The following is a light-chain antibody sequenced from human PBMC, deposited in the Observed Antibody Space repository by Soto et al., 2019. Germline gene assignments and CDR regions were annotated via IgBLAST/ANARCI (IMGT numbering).Light chain of an antibody. CDR3: QKYRNWPRT. CDR2: AAS. CDR1: QSVSSD. Sequence: EIVMTQSPATLSVSPGERATLSCRASQSVSSDLAGYQQKPGQTPSLLIYAASTRATGIPARFSGSGSGTEFTLTISSLQSDEFAVYYCQKYRNWPRTFGQGTKVEI. V-gene: IGKV3-15*01. J-gene: IGKJ1*01.